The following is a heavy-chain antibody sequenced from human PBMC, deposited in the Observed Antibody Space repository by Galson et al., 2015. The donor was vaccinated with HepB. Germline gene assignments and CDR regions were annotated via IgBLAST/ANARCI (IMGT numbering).Heavy chain of an antibody. D-gene: IGHD5-24*01. Sequence: CAISGDSVSSNSAAWNWIRQSPSRGLEWLGRTYYRSTWYNDYAVSVKSRITITPDTSKNQFSLQLNSVTPEDTAVYYCARGGTVRDGYRREDFDYWGQGTLVTVSS. CDR3: ARGGTVRDGYRREDFDY. CDR2: TYYRSTWYN. V-gene: IGHV6-1*01. J-gene: IGHJ4*02. CDR1: GDSVSSNSAA.